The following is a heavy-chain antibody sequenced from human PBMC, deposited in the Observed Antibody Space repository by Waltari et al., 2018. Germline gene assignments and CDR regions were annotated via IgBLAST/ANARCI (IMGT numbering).Heavy chain of an antibody. Sequence: QLQLQESGPGLVKPSETLSLTCSVSGGSISSTSYYWGWIRQPPGKGLEWIGSFSYDANTYHNPSLKSRITISVDTSKNQFSLQLRSVTAADTAIYYCARPGRVGGGSLMGLDYWGQGTLVTVSS. V-gene: IGHV4-39*01. CDR2: FSYDANT. D-gene: IGHD2-15*01. J-gene: IGHJ4*02. CDR3: ARPGRVGGGSLMGLDY. CDR1: GGSISSTSYY.